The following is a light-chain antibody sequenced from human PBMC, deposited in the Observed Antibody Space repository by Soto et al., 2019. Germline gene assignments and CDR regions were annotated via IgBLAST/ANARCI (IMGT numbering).Light chain of an antibody. J-gene: IGLJ1*01. CDR1: SSNIGAGYD. V-gene: IGLV1-40*01. CDR2: DNT. CDR3: QSYDTSLSGSWV. Sequence: QSVLTQPPSVSGAPGQRVTISCTGSSSNIGAGYDVHWYQQLPGTAPKLLIYDNTNRPSGVPDRFSGSKSGTSASLAITGLQAEDEGDYYCQSYDTSLSGSWVFGTGTKLTVL.